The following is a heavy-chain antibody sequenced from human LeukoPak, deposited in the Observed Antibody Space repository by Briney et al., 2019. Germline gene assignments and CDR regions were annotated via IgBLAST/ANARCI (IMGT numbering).Heavy chain of an antibody. CDR1: GGTFSSYA. CDR3: ARGRGYCSGGICTKRDWFDP. J-gene: IGHJ5*02. CDR2: ISAYNGNT. V-gene: IGHV1-18*01. Sequence: ASVKVSCKASGGTFSSYAISWVRQAPGQGLEWMGWISAYNGNTNYVQKLQGRVTMTTDTSTSTAYMELRSLRSDDTAVYYCARGRGYCSGGICTKRDWFDPWGQGTLVTVSS. D-gene: IGHD2-15*01.